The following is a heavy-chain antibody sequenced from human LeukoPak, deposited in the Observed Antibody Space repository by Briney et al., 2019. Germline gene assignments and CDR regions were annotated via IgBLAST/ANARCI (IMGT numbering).Heavy chain of an antibody. CDR2: IYYSGST. Sequence: SETLSLTCTVSGGSISSSSYYWGWIRQPPGKGLEWIGSIYYSGSTYYNPSLKSRVTISVDTSKNQFSLKLSSVTAADTAVYYCARVPRDYYYGMDVWGQGTTVTVSS. CDR1: GGSISSSSYY. CDR3: ARVPRDYYYGMDV. J-gene: IGHJ6*02. V-gene: IGHV4-39*07.